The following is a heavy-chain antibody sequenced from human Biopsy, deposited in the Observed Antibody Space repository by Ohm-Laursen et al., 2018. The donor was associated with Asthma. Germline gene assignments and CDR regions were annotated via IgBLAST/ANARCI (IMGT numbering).Heavy chain of an antibody. J-gene: IGHJ4*02. Sequence: GESLRISCKASGYLFTSYWIGWVRQMPGKGLEWMGIIFPGDSDTIYSPSFQGQVTISADKSISTAYLQWSSLKASDTAIYYCARLAYGSGSFFDFWGQGTLVTVAS. V-gene: IGHV5-51*01. D-gene: IGHD3-10*01. CDR2: IFPGDSDT. CDR3: ARLAYGSGSFFDF. CDR1: GYLFTSYW.